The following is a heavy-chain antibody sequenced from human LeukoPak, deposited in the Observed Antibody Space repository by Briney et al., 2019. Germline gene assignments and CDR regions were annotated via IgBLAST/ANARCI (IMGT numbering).Heavy chain of an antibody. V-gene: IGHV1-2*02. CDR2: INPNSGGA. CDR3: ARDGDYGDYVEDY. D-gene: IGHD4-17*01. Sequence: GASVKVSCKASGYTFTGYYMHWVRQAPGQGPEWMGWINPNSGGANYAQKFQGRVTMTRDTSINTAYMELSRLRSDDTAVYYCARDGDYGDYVEDYWGQGTLVTVSS. CDR1: GYTFTGYY. J-gene: IGHJ4*02.